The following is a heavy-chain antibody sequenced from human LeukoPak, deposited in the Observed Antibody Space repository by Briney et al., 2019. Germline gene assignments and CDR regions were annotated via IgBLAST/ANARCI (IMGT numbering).Heavy chain of an antibody. CDR3: AKHEGSYYDKSGYTFDF. Sequence: SGTLSLTCTVSIDSVNSGVYYWGWIRQPPGKGLEWIGSIHSSGNTYYNPSLKSRVTISVDTSKNHFSLKLSSVTAADRAVYYCAKHEGSYYDKSGYTFDFWGQGTLVTVSS. J-gene: IGHJ4*02. V-gene: IGHV4-39*01. D-gene: IGHD3-22*01. CDR1: IDSVNSGVYY. CDR2: IHSSGNT.